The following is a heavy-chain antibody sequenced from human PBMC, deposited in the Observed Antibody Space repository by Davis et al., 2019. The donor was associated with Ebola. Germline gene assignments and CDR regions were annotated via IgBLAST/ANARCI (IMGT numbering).Heavy chain of an antibody. D-gene: IGHD2/OR15-2a*01. CDR2: FFYSGST. CDR1: GGSVSSGGFY. CDR3: AVLAGY. V-gene: IGHV4-61*08. Sequence: SETLSLTCTVSGGSVSSGGFYWNWIRQSPGKGLEWIGYFFYSGSTNYNPSLMSRATISLDTSSNQVSLKLNSVTTADTAVYYCAVLAGYWGQGTLVTVSS. J-gene: IGHJ4*02.